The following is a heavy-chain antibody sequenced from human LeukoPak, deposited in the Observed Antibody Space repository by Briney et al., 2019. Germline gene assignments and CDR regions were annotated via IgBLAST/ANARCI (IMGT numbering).Heavy chain of an antibody. J-gene: IGHJ3*02. Sequence: SETLSLTCTVSGGSFSIYYWSWIRQPAGKGLEWIGRIYTSGSTNYNPSLKSRVTISLDTSRNQFSLKLNSVTAADTAVYYCAKSNGYGLIDIWGQGTMVTVSS. CDR2: IYTSGST. CDR1: GGSFSIYY. D-gene: IGHD3-22*01. CDR3: AKSNGYGLIDI. V-gene: IGHV4-4*07.